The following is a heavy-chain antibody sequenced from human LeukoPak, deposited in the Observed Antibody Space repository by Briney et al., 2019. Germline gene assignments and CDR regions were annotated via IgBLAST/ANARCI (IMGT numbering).Heavy chain of an antibody. CDR1: GFTFSSYS. CDR3: ARDLYGAYAENWFDP. V-gene: IGHV3-48*01. CDR2: ISSSSSTI. J-gene: IGHJ5*02. Sequence: GGSLRLSCAASGFTFSSYSMNWVRQAPGKGLEWVSYISSSSSTIYYADSVKGRFTISRDNAKNSLYLQMNSLRAEDTAVYYCARDLYGAYAENWFDPWGQGTLVTVSS. D-gene: IGHD4-17*01.